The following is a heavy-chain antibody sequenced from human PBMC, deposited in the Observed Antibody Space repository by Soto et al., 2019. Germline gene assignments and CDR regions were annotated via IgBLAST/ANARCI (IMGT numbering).Heavy chain of an antibody. CDR3: AKIGAPTYGNWDFDI. Sequence: EVQLLESGGDLVQPGGSLRLSCAASGFTFSSYAMSWVRQDPRQGLGWVSTVDRSGSNTYYTDSVKGRFTNSSDNSKNALFLPTNSLTADDAAVYYCAKIGAPTYGNWDFDIWGRGTLITVSS. J-gene: IGHJ2*01. D-gene: IGHD3-10*01. CDR1: GFTFSSYA. V-gene: IGHV3-23*01. CDR2: VDRSGSNT.